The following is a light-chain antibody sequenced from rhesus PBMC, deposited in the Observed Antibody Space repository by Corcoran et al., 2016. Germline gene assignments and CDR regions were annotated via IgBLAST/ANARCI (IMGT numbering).Light chain of an antibody. CDR3: QQHDIYPRT. J-gene: IGKJ1*01. Sequence: DIQMTQSLSSLSASVGDTVSITCRASQVINNYLAWYQQKPGKAPKPLIYYASNLESGVPSRFSGSGSGTDFTLTISSLQPEDFAIYYCQQHDIYPRTFGQGTKVEFK. CDR1: QVINNY. V-gene: IGKV1S14*01. CDR2: YAS.